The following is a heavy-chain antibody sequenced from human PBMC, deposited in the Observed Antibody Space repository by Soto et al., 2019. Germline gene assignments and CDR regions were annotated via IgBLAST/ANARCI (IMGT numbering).Heavy chain of an antibody. CDR3: ARRYSSAFDI. J-gene: IGHJ3*02. CDR2: INHRGST. Sequence: PSETLSLTCAVYGGSFSGYYWSWIRQPPGKGLEWIGEINHRGSTNYNPSLKSRVTISVDTSKNQFSLKLSSVTAADTAVYYCARRYSSAFDIWGQGTMVTVSS. D-gene: IGHD6-13*01. CDR1: GGSFSGYY. V-gene: IGHV4-34*01.